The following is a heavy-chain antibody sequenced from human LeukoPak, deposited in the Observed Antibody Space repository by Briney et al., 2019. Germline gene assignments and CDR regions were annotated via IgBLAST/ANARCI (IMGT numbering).Heavy chain of an antibody. Sequence: SETLSLTCAVSGVSFNDYYWSWVRQTPGKGLEWIGEINHSGSTNDSPSPKSGVTPLIDTSRKQYSLNLRSVTVADTGISYCMIMTAGHDYWGQGTLVTVSS. CDR3: MIMTAGHDY. J-gene: IGHJ4*02. V-gene: IGHV4-34*03. CDR2: INHSGST. D-gene: IGHD2-21*02. CDR1: GVSFNDYY.